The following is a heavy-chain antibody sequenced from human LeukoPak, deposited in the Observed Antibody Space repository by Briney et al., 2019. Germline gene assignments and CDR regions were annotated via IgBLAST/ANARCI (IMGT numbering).Heavy chain of an antibody. Sequence: SETLSLTCTVSGGSISSGSYYWSWIRQPAGKGLEWIGRIYTSGSTNYNPSLKSRVTISVDTSKNQFSLKLSSVTAADTAVYYCARGDGSGSYYRAKYYYMDVWGKGTTVTISS. D-gene: IGHD3-10*01. V-gene: IGHV4-61*02. J-gene: IGHJ6*03. CDR3: ARGDGSGSYYRAKYYYMDV. CDR1: GGSISSGSYY. CDR2: IYTSGST.